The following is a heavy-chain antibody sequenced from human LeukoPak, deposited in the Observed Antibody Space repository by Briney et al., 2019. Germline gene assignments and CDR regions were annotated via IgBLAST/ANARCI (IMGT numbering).Heavy chain of an antibody. J-gene: IGHJ5*02. CDR2: IAPSDSYT. CDR1: GYSFPSYW. CDR3: VRQPPGVYDTTQSWFDP. Sequence: GESLKISCKVSGYSFPSYWITWVRQVPGKGLEWMGRIAPSDSYTNYNPSFEGHVTMSVEKSITTVYLQWSSLKASDTAMYYCVRQPPGVYDTTQSWFDPWGQGTLVTVSS. D-gene: IGHD3-22*01. V-gene: IGHV5-10-1*01.